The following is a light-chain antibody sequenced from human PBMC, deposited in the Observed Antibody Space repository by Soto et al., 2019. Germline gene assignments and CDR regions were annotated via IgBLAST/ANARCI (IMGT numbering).Light chain of an antibody. Sequence: EIVMTQSPATLSVSPGERATLSCRASQSVSSNLAWYQQKPGQAPRLLIYSASTRATGIPARFSCSGSGTEFTLTISSLQSEDFAVYYCQQYNNWPAGTFGQGTKVEIK. V-gene: IGKV3-15*01. CDR1: QSVSSN. J-gene: IGKJ1*01. CDR3: QQYNNWPAGT. CDR2: SAS.